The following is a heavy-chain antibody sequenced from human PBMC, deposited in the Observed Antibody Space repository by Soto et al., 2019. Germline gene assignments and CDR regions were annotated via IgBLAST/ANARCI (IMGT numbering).Heavy chain of an antibody. V-gene: IGHV1-18*01. J-gene: IGHJ6*03. Sequence: QVQLVQSGAELKKPGASLKVSCKASGYIFLNYGVSWVRQAPGQGLEWIGWISAENGDTNYAQKFQGRATMITDTLTSTDYLDVRRLSSHDTAVYSCASGVRIYGYYDYYMDVWGKGTTVTVSS. CDR2: ISAENGDT. CDR3: ASGVRIYGYYDYYMDV. CDR1: GYIFLNYG. D-gene: IGHD3-10*02.